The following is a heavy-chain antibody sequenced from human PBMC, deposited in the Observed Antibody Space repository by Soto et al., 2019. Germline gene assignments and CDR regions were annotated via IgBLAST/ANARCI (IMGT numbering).Heavy chain of an antibody. V-gene: IGHV4-34*01. D-gene: IGHD3-22*01. CDR2: IKDGGYT. CDR3: AREFYYDSSGIGFDS. Sequence: SETLSLTCGVNGGSLSGYYWSWIRQPPGKGLEWIGEIKDGGYTNYSPSLKSRATISEDRSKNEFSLKLSSVTAADTAIYYCAREFYYDSSGIGFDSWGQGTLVTVSS. CDR1: GGSLSGYY. J-gene: IGHJ4*02.